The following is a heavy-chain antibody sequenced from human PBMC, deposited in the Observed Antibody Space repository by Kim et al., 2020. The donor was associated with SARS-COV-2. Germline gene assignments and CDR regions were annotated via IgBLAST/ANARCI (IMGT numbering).Heavy chain of an antibody. CDR3: TKDVLAGGADV. CDR1: GFTFNDHA. Sequence: GGSLRLSCIASGFTFNDHAMHWVRQAPGKGLEWVSGIMWNSDGIGYADSVNGRFTTSIDNAKNSLYLQMNSLRPEDTALYYCTKDVLAGGADVWGQGTAVIVSS. V-gene: IGHV3-9*01. J-gene: IGHJ6*02. D-gene: IGHD3-3*02. CDR2: IMWNSDGI.